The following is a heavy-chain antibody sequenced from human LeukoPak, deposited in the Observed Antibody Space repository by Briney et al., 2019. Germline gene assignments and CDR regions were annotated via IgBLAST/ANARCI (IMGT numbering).Heavy chain of an antibody. V-gene: IGHV3-74*01. CDR1: GFTFSSYG. D-gene: IGHD3-3*01. J-gene: IGHJ4*02. Sequence: PGGSLRLSCAASGFTFSSYGMHWVRQAPGKGLVWVSRINTDGSSTSYADSVKGRFTISRDNAKNTLYLQMNSLRAEDTAVYYCARVSPKGYDFWSGYVPHDYWGQGTLVTVSS. CDR3: ARVSPKGYDFWSGYVPHDY. CDR2: INTDGSST.